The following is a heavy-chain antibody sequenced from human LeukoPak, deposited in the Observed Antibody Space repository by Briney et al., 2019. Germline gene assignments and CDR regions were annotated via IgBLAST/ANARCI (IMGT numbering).Heavy chain of an antibody. J-gene: IGHJ4*02. CDR3: VGCSGGSCSDFDY. D-gene: IGHD2-15*01. CDR1: GLTFSNFW. Sequence: GGSLRLSCVASGLTFSNFWMTWLRQAPGKGLEWVANIKQDGSETYYSDSVRGRFTISRDNAKHSMYLQMNSLRAEDTALYYCVGCSGGSCSDFDYWGRGTLVTVSS. V-gene: IGHV3-7*01. CDR2: IKQDGSET.